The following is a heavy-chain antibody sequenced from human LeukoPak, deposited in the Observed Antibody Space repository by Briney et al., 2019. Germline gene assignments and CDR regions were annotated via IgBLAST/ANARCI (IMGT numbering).Heavy chain of an antibody. CDR1: GGSFSGYY. CDR2: INHSGST. Sequence: SETLSLTCAVYGGSFSGYYWSWIRQPPGKGLEWIGEINHSGSTNYNPSLKSRVTISVDTSKNQFSLKLSSVAAADTAVYYCARGSIAAATDYWGQGTLVTVSS. J-gene: IGHJ4*02. CDR3: ARGSIAAATDY. V-gene: IGHV4-34*01. D-gene: IGHD6-13*01.